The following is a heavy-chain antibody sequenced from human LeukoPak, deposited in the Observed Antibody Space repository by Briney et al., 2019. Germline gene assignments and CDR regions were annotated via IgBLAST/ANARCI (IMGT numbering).Heavy chain of an antibody. D-gene: IGHD2-15*01. J-gene: IGHJ4*02. V-gene: IGHV3-23*01. CDR2: ITSGGNT. Sequence: HPGGSLRLSCAASGFIFSNYAMTWLRQAPGKGLQWVSTITSGGNTYYADSVKGRFTISRDNSKNTLYLQMNSLRAEDTAVYHCAKYCSGGNCYSGLYWGQGTLVTVSS. CDR1: GFIFSNYA. CDR3: AKYCSGGNCYSGLY.